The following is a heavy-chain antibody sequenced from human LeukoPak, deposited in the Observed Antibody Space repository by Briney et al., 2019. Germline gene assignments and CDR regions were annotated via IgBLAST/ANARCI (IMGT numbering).Heavy chain of an antibody. D-gene: IGHD3-10*01. Sequence: ASVKVSCKASGYTFTSYYMHWVRQSPGQGLEWMGIINPSGGSTSYAQKFQGRVTMTRDTSTSTVYMELSSLRSEDTAVYYCARMVRGDGYGMDVWGQGTTVTVSS. J-gene: IGHJ6*02. CDR1: GYTFTSYY. V-gene: IGHV1-46*03. CDR3: ARMVRGDGYGMDV. CDR2: INPSGGST.